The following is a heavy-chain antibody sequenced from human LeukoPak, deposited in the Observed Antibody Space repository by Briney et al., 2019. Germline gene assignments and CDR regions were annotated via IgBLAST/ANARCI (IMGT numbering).Heavy chain of an antibody. CDR1: GFTFSSYW. Sequence: GGSLRLSCAASGFTFSSYWMSWVRQAPGKGLEWVANKKQDGSEKYYVDSVKGRFTISRDNAKNSLYLQMNSLRAEDTAVYYCARERGGYSYGLDAFDIWGQGTMVTVSS. D-gene: IGHD5-18*01. V-gene: IGHV3-7*01. CDR3: ARERGGYSYGLDAFDI. J-gene: IGHJ3*02. CDR2: KKQDGSEK.